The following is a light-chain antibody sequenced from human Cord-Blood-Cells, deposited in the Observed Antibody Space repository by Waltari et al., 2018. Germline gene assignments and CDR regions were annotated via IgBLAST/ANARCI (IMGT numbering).Light chain of an antibody. J-gene: IGKJ1*01. CDR3: QQSYSTPPWT. V-gene: IGKV1-39*01. CDR1: PSISSY. Sequence: IQMTQSPSSLSASVGDRVTIPCRASPSISSYLNWYQQKPGKAPKLLIYAASSLQSGVPSRFSGSGSGTDFTLTISSLQPEDFATYYCQQSYSTPPWTFGQGTKVEIK. CDR2: AAS.